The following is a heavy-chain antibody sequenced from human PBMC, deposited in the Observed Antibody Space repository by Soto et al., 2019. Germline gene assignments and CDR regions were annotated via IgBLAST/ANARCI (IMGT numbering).Heavy chain of an antibody. J-gene: IGHJ4*02. CDR3: ARYYDSSGYYYDRYYFDY. CDR1: GGSISNGDYY. CDR2: IYYSGST. V-gene: IGHV4-30-4*01. Sequence: PSETLSLTCTVSGGSISNGDYYWSWIRQPPGKGLEWVGYIYYSGSTYYNPSLKSRITISVDTSKNQFSLKLSSVTAADTAVYYCARYYDSSGYYYDRYYFDYWGQGTLVTVSS. D-gene: IGHD3-22*01.